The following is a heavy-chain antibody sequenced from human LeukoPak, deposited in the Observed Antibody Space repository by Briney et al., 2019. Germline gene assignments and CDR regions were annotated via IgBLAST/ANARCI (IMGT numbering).Heavy chain of an antibody. J-gene: IGHJ4*02. Sequence: PSETLSLTCTVSGGSISSGGNYWGWLRQPPGKGLEWIGTSHHSAGTSYNPSLKSRVTISLDTSKNQFSLKLGSVTASDTAVYFCARSLAAAGINWGQGTLVTVSS. CDR3: ARSLAAAGIN. V-gene: IGHV4-39*01. CDR2: SHHSAGT. D-gene: IGHD6-13*01. CDR1: GGSISSGGNY.